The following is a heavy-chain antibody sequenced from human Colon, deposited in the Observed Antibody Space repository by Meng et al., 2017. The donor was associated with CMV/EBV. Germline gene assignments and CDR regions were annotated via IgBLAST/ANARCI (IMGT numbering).Heavy chain of an antibody. D-gene: IGHD3-10*01. CDR2: IATTNHTR. J-gene: IGHJ4*02. Sequence: GESLKISCKASGFIFSAYEMNWVRQAPGKGLEWLAYIATTNHTRYKADSATGRFTISRDNAKSSLFLQLDSPRAEDTAVYYCVRGFYNRAHYLEHWGKGTPVTVSS. V-gene: IGHV3-48*03. CDR3: VRGFYNRAHYLEH. CDR1: GFIFSAYE.